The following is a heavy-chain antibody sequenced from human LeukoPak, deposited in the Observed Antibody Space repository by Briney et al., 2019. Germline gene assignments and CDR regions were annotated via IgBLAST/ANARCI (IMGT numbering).Heavy chain of an antibody. J-gene: IGHJ6*02. Sequence: PGGSLRLSCAASGFTFSSYAMSWVRQAPGKGLEWVSAISGSGGSTYYADSVKGRFTISRDNSKNTLYLQMNSLRAEDTAVYYCAKARGVAGPSDYYYYGMDVWGQGTTVTVSS. CDR3: AKARGVAGPSDYYYYGMDV. V-gene: IGHV3-23*01. CDR1: GFTFSSYA. CDR2: ISGSGGST. D-gene: IGHD6-19*01.